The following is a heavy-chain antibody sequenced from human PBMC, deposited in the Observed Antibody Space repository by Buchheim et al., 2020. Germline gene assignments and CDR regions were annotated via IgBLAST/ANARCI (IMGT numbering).Heavy chain of an antibody. CDR3: ATSTDSDRSGYYPAFQYFFET. CDR2: IRAGGTPI. J-gene: IGHJ4*02. Sequence: EVQLVASGGGSVQPGGSLRLSCAASGFTLSSYSMSWVRQAPGKGLEWVSYIRAGGTPIYYADSVKGRFTISRDNVKKSLYLQMNNLRAEDTAVYYCATSTDSDRSGYYPAFQYFFETWGQGTL. D-gene: IGHD3-22*01. CDR1: GFTLSSYS. V-gene: IGHV3-48*01.